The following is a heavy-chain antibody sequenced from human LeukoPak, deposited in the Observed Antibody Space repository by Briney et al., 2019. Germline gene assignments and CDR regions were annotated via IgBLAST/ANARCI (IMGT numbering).Heavy chain of an antibody. CDR3: ARGGSAEYFQN. D-gene: IGHD3-16*01. V-gene: IGHV1-2*02. Sequence: ASVKVSCKASGYTFTGYNIHWVRQAPAQGLEWMGCINPSRGDTEYAQKFQGRVTMTRDTSITTAYMELSRLTSDDTAVYYCARGGSAEYFQNWGQGTLATVYS. CDR1: GYTFTGYN. CDR2: INPSRGDT. J-gene: IGHJ1*01.